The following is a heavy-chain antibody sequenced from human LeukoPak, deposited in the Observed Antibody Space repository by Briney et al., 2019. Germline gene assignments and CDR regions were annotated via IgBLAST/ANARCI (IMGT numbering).Heavy chain of an antibody. Sequence: SETLSLTCAVYGGSFSGYYWSWIRQPPGKGLEWIGEINHSGSTNYNPSLKSRVTISVDTSKNQFSLKLSSVTAADTAVYYCARGGVSDWFDPLGQGTLVTVSS. CDR2: INHSGST. V-gene: IGHV4-34*01. J-gene: IGHJ5*02. D-gene: IGHD2-8*01. CDR3: ARGGVSDWFDP. CDR1: GGSFSGYY.